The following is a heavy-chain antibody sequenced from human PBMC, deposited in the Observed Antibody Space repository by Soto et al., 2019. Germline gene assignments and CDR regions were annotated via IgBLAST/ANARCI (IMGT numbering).Heavy chain of an antibody. D-gene: IGHD6-13*01. J-gene: IGHJ5*02. CDR1: GYTFTGYY. CDR3: ARDTAANWFDP. V-gene: IGHV1-46*03. Sequence: GASVKVSCKASGYTFTGYYMHWVRQAPGQGLEWMGIINPNGGGTSYAQKFQGRVTMTRDTSTSTVYMELSSLRSEDTAVYYCARDTAANWFDPWGQGNLVTVSS. CDR2: INPNGGGT.